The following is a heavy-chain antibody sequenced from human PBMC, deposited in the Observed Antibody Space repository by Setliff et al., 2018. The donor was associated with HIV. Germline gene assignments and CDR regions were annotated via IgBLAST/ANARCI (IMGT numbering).Heavy chain of an antibody. Sequence: GESLKISCQTSGYTFTNSWIGWVRQTAGKGLEWMGIIYPGDSDTRYNPSFADHVTVSADKSTSTTYLQWRSLTPSDSALYYCARQRPPGYSSPYTIEYWGQGTLVTVSS. J-gene: IGHJ4*02. CDR2: IYPGDSDT. CDR3: ARQRPPGYSSPYTIEY. D-gene: IGHD6-13*01. V-gene: IGHV5-51*01. CDR1: GYTFTNSW.